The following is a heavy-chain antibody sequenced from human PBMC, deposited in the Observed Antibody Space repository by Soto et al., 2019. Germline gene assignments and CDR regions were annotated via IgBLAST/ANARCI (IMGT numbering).Heavy chain of an antibody. J-gene: IGHJ5*02. CDR1: GGTFSSYA. D-gene: IGHD6-19*01. V-gene: IGHV1-69*13. CDR3: ARVVRRNRSGWYDWFDT. Sequence: SVKVSCKASGGTFSSYAISWVRQAPGQGLEWMGGIIPIFGTANYAQKFQGRVTITADESTSTAYMELSSLRSEDTAVYYCARVVRRNRSGWYDWFDTWGQGTLVTVSS. CDR2: IIPIFGTA.